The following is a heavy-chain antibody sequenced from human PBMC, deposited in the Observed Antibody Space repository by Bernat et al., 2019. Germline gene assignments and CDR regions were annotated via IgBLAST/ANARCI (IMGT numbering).Heavy chain of an antibody. D-gene: IGHD5-18*01. J-gene: IGHJ4*02. CDR3: ARGADRYSYGWGYYFDY. CDR1: GYTFTNYA. CDR2: INPGNGNT. Sequence: QVQLVQPGAEVRKPGASVKISCKTSGYTFTNYAMHWVRQAPGQRLEWMGWINPGNGNTKYSPKFQGSVTITRDTSASTVYMELSSLTSEDTAVYYCARGADRYSYGWGYYFDYWGQGTLVTVSS. V-gene: IGHV1-3*01.